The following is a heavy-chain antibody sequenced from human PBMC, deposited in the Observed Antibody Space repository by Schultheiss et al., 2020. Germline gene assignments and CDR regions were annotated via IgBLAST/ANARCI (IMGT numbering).Heavy chain of an antibody. D-gene: IGHD4-17*01. CDR2: TYYRSKWYN. J-gene: IGHJ5*02. CDR1: GDSVSGNNVA. V-gene: IGHV6-1*01. Sequence: SETLSLTCAISGDSVSGNNVAWNWIRQSPSRGLEWLGRTYYRSKWYNDYAVSVKSRISINPDTSKNQFSLKLSSVTAADTAVYYCARSPPHGDYGDYETSRGWFDPWGQGTLVTVSS. CDR3: ARSPPHGDYGDYETSRGWFDP.